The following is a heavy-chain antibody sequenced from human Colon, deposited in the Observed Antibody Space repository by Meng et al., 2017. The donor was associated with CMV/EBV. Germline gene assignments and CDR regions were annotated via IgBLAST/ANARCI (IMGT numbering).Heavy chain of an antibody. CDR1: GFTFGDYA. J-gene: IGHJ4*02. CDR2: IRSKAYGGTT. D-gene: IGHD3-3*01. Sequence: GGPLSLSCTASGFTFGDYAMSWVRQAPGKGLEWVGYIRSKAYGGTTEYAASVKGRFTISRDDSKIIAYLQMNSLKTEDTAVYYCTRDQGYYDFWSGYYGYFDYWGQGTLVIVSS. CDR3: TRDQGYYDFWSGYYGYFDY. V-gene: IGHV3-49*04.